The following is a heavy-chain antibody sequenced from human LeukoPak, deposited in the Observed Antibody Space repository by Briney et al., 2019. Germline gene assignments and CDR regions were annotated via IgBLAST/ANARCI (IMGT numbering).Heavy chain of an antibody. D-gene: IGHD1-26*01. J-gene: IGHJ3*01. CDR3: GMSGDRVPLQDDVFDV. V-gene: IGHV5-51*01. CDR2: IYPGDSGP. Sequence: GESLKISCKVSGYSFTSYCIGWVRQLPGKGLEWMGIIYPGDSGPTYSPSFQGQVTIPVDKAINPGYRKWSGLQASDRVLYYVGMSGDRVPLQDDVFDVWGQGTMVTVST. CDR1: GYSFTSYC.